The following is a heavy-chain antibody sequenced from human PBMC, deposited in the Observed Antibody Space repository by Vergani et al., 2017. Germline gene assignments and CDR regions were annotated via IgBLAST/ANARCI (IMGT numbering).Heavy chain of an antibody. V-gene: IGHV1-2*02. Sequence: QVQLVQSGAEVKKPGASVKVSCKASGYTFSAYYMHWVRQAPGQGLEWMGWINPNSGGTKYAQKFQGRVTMTRDTSTSTDYMELRSLGTDDTAVYYCAREEEATWNYWGQGTLVTISS. CDR3: AREEEATWNY. CDR1: GYTFSAYY. CDR2: INPNSGGT. D-gene: IGHD5-12*01. J-gene: IGHJ4*02.